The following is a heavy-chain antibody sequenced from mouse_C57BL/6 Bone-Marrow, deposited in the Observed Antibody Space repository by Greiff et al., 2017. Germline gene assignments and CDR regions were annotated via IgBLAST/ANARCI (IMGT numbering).Heavy chain of an antibody. D-gene: IGHD4-1*01. CDR2: IYPTSGRT. V-gene: IGHV1-55*01. J-gene: IGHJ2*01. CDR1: GYTFTSYW. CDR3: ARSGPLGRSFDY. Sequence: QVQLQQPGAELVQPGASVKMSCKASGYTFTSYWITWVKQRPGQGLEWIGDIYPTSGRTNYNEKFKRKAILTVDTSSNTAYMQLSSLTSEDSAVFYCARSGPLGRSFDYWGQGTTLTVSS.